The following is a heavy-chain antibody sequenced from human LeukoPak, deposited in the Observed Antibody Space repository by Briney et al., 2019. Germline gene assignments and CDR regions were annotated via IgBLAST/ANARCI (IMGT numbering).Heavy chain of an antibody. D-gene: IGHD6-19*01. CDR3: ARGRGLGIAVAVHFDY. CDR2: IYYSGST. J-gene: IGHJ4*02. Sequence: PSETLSLTCTVSGGSISSYYWSWIRQPPGKGLEWIGYIYYSGSTNYNPSLKSRVTISVDTSKNQFSLKLSSVTAADTAVYYCARGRGLGIAVAVHFDYWGQGTLVTVSS. CDR1: GGSISSYY. V-gene: IGHV4-59*01.